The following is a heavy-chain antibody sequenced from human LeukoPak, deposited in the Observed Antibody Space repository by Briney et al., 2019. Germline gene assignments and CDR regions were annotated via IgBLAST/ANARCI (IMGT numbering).Heavy chain of an antibody. J-gene: IGHJ4*02. V-gene: IGHV3-66*01. CDR3: ARDFSSGSYYGDYYFDY. D-gene: IGHD1-26*01. Sequence: PGGSLRLSCAASGFTVSSNYMSWVRQAPGKGLEWVSVIYSGGSTYYADSVKGRFTISRDNAKNSLYLQMNSLRAEDTAVYYCARDFSSGSYYGDYYFDYWGQGTLVTVSS. CDR2: IYSGGST. CDR1: GFTVSSNY.